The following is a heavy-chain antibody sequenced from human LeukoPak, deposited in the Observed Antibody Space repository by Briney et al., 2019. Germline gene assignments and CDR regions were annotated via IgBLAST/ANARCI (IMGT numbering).Heavy chain of an antibody. J-gene: IGHJ6*02. CDR2: INPNSGGT. V-gene: IGHV1-2*02. CDR3: ARDRPNCSSASCHYYYGMDV. Sequence: ASVKVSCKASGYTFTSYYMHWVRQAPGQGLEWMGWINPNSGGTNYAQKFQGRVTMTRDTSISTAYMELSRLRSDDTAVYYCARDRPNCSSASCHYYYGMDVWGQGTTVTVSS. D-gene: IGHD2-2*01. CDR1: GYTFTSYY.